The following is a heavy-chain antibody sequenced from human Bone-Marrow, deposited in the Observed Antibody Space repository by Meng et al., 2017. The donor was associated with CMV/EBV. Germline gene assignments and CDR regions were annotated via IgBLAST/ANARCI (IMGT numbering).Heavy chain of an antibody. J-gene: IGHJ4*02. CDR1: GGTFSTYA. D-gene: IGHD1-1*01. CDR2: TSAYNTDT. V-gene: IGHV1-18*01. Sequence: ASVKVSCKASGGTFSTYAISWVRQAPGQGLEWIGWTSAYNTDTNYAPSLQGRVTVTADTSTNTAYMELRSLRFDDTAFYYCARDGDWNRADWGQGALVTGSS. CDR3: ARDGDWNRAD.